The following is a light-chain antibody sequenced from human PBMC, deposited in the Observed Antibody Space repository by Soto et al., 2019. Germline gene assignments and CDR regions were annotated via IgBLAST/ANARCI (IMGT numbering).Light chain of an antibody. CDR1: SSDIGGYNY. CDR3: GSYTTSSTVV. J-gene: IGLJ3*02. V-gene: IGLV2-14*01. CDR2: EVS. Sequence: QSVLTQPASVSGSPGQSITISCTETSSDIGGYNYVSWYQQNPGKAPKLIICEVSNRPSGVSYRFSGSKSGNTASLTISGLQAEDEADYYCGSYTTSSTVVFGGGTKLTVL.